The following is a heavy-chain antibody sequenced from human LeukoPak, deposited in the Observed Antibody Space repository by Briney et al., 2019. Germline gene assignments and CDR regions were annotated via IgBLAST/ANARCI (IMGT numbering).Heavy chain of an antibody. CDR3: TRAASYCSSTSCYRGYYYYGMDV. Sequence: GRSLRLSCTASGFTFGDYAMSWVRQAPGKGLEWVGFIRSKAYGGTTEYAASVKGRFTISRDDSKSIAYLQMNSLKTEDTAVYYCTRAASYCSSTSCYRGYYYYGMDVWGQGTMVTVSS. CDR2: IRSKAYGGTT. V-gene: IGHV3-49*04. J-gene: IGHJ6*02. CDR1: GFTFGDYA. D-gene: IGHD2-2*02.